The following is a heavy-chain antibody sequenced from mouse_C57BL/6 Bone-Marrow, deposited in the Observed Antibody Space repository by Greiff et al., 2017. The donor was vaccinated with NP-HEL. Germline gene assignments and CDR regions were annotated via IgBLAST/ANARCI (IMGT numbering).Heavy chain of an antibody. CDR3: ASHYYGSSHYYAMDY. CDR1: GFTFSSYT. D-gene: IGHD1-1*01. CDR2: ISGGGGNT. V-gene: IGHV5-9*01. J-gene: IGHJ4*01. Sequence: EVMLVESGGGLVKPGGSLKLSCAASGFTFSSYTMSWVRQTPEKRLEWVATISGGGGNTYYPDSVKGRFTISRDNAKNTLYLQMSSLRSEDTALYYCASHYYGSSHYYAMDYWGQGTSVTVSS.